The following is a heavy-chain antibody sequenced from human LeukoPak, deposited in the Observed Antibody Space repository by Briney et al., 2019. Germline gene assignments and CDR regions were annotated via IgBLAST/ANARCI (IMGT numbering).Heavy chain of an antibody. V-gene: IGHV3-7*04. CDR2: IEQDGSVK. Sequence: GGSLRLSCVASGFNFKTSYMTWARQPPGKGLEWVATIEQDGSVKYYVDSVKGRFTVSRDNAKNSLYLQMDSLRAEDTAVFYCTTEDWYVFRYWGQGTLVTVSS. J-gene: IGHJ4*02. D-gene: IGHD3-9*01. CDR1: GFNFKTSY. CDR3: TTEDWYVFRY.